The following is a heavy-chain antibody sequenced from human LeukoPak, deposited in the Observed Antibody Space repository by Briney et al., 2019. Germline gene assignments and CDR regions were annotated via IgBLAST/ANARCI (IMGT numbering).Heavy chain of an antibody. J-gene: IGHJ4*02. CDR2: INGDNGKT. V-gene: IGHV1-3*01. Sequence: ASVKVSCKASGYTFSDYAMHWVRQAPGQRLEWMGCINGDNGKTQYSQNFQGRVTITRDTSANTAYIEVSSLRSEDTAVYYCARGGPNPSGWHLDNWGQGTLVAVSS. CDR1: GYTFSDYA. CDR3: ARGGPNPSGWHLDN. D-gene: IGHD6-19*01.